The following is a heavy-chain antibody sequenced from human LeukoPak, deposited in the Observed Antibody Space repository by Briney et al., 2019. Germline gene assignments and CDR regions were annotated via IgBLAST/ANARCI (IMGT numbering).Heavy chain of an antibody. CDR2: IKQDGSEK. J-gene: IGHJ4*02. Sequence: GGSLGLSCAASGFTFSSYWLSWVRQAPGKGLEWVANIKQDGSEKYYVDSVKGRFTISRDNAKNSLYLQMNSLRAEDTAVYYCARDCPSGAARGPLFDYWGQGTLVTVSS. CDR1: GFTFSSYW. CDR3: ARDCPSGAARGPLFDY. D-gene: IGHD6-6*01. V-gene: IGHV3-7*01.